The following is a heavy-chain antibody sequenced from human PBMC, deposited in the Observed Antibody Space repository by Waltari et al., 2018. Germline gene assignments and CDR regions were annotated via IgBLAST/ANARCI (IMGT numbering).Heavy chain of an antibody. J-gene: IGHJ4*02. CDR1: GFAFVYYA. CDR2: LSDSGKHT. D-gene: IGHD1-26*01. Sequence: EVQLMESGGGLVQRGGSLRLSCAAAGFAFVYYAMSWVRQAPGKGLEWVSALSDSGKHTYYADSVKGRFTISRDNSKNTLYLQMNSLTVEDTAVYYCAKDETGLLFLVFDSWGPGTLVTVSS. CDR3: AKDETGLLFLVFDS. V-gene: IGHV3-23*01.